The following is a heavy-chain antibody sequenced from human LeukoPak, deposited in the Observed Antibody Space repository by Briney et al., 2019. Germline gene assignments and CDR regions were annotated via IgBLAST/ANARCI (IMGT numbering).Heavy chain of an antibody. D-gene: IGHD2-21*01. V-gene: IGHV4-31*03. Sequence: PSQTLSLTCTVSGVSISRDKYYWSWIRQRPGKGLEWIGYMYYSGSTSYNPSLKSRVSISLGTPKNQFSLKLTSVTAADTAVYYCATPYCGTISCLDVFDIWGQGTMVTVSS. CDR2: MYYSGST. J-gene: IGHJ3*02. CDR3: ATPYCGTISCLDVFDI. CDR1: GVSISRDKYY.